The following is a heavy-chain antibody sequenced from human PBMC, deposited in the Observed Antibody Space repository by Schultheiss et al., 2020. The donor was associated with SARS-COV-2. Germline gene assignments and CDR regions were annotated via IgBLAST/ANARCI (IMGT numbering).Heavy chain of an antibody. Sequence: GESLKISCAASGFTFSSYGMHWVRQAPGKGLEWVAVIWYDGSNKYYADSVKGRFTISRDNAKNSLYLQMNSLRAEDTAVYYCARAVEQQLVGDAFDIWGQGTMVTVSS. J-gene: IGHJ3*02. CDR3: ARAVEQQLVGDAFDI. CDR1: GFTFSSYG. D-gene: IGHD6-13*01. V-gene: IGHV3-33*01. CDR2: IWYDGSNK.